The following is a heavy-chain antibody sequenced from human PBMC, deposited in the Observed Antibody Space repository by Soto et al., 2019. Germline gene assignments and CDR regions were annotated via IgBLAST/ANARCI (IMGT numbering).Heavy chain of an antibody. CDR3: ARDREVPPHAFDI. V-gene: IGHV1-3*01. CDR2: INAGNGNT. CDR1: GYTITSYA. Sequence: QVQLVQSGAEVKKPGASVKVSCKASGYTITSYAMHWVRQAPGQRLEWMGWINAGNGNTKYSQKFKDRVTITRDSSASTADMDLSSLRSEDTAVYYCARDREVPPHAFDIWGQGTMVTVSS. D-gene: IGHD1-26*01. J-gene: IGHJ3*02.